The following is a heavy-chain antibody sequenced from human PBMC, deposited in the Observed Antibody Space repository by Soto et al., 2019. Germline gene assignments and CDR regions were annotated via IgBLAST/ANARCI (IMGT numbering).Heavy chain of an antibody. CDR3: ARRPNPGSYSWCFDY. D-gene: IGHD1-26*01. Sequence: QLQLQESGPGLVKPSETLSLTCTVSGGSITSNAYYWGWIRQPPGKGLEWLGYIYYSGSASYNPSLKSRVTMSLVTSKNQFSLKLSSVTAADTAVYYCARRPNPGSYSWCFDYWGQGTLVTVSS. J-gene: IGHJ4*02. V-gene: IGHV4-39*01. CDR1: GGSITSNAYY. CDR2: IYYSGSA.